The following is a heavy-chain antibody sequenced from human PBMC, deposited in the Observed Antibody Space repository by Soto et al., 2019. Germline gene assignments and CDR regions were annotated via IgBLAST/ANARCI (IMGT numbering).Heavy chain of an antibody. CDR1: GFTFYDYA. Sequence: LRLSCAASGFTFYDYAMHWVRQAPGKGLEWVSLISWDGGSTYYADSVKGRFTISRDNSKNSLYLQMNSLRAEDTALYYCAKDKDGCSSTSCYPGSYYYYGMDVWGQGTTVTVSS. CDR3: AKDKDGCSSTSCYPGSYYYYGMDV. J-gene: IGHJ6*02. V-gene: IGHV3-43D*04. D-gene: IGHD2-2*01. CDR2: ISWDGGST.